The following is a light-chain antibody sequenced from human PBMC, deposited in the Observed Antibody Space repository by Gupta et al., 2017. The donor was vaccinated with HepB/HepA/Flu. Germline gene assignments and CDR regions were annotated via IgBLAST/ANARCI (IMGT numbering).Light chain of an antibody. CDR3: ASFTSSNTVI. Sequence: QSALTQPASVSGSPGQALTISCTGSSSDVGAYKYVSWLQQHPGKAPNVIIYDVSSRPSGVSNRFSGSKSGNTASLTISGLQAEDEADYYCASFTSSNTVIFGGGTKLTVL. CDR1: SSDVGAYKY. V-gene: IGLV2-14*01. CDR2: DVS. J-gene: IGLJ2*01.